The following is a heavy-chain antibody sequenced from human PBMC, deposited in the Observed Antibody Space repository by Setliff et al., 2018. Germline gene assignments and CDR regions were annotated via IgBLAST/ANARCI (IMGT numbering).Heavy chain of an antibody. J-gene: IGHJ5*02. V-gene: IGHV3-21*01. CDR3: ARDVYDFRTGLADP. D-gene: IGHD3-3*01. Sequence: GGSLRLSCAASGFNFSSYAFNWVRQAPGKGLEWVSSISSRSTYIYYADSLKGRFTISRDNAKNSLYLQMNSLRAEDTAVYYCARDVYDFRTGLADPWGQGTLVTVSS. CDR2: ISSRSTYI. CDR1: GFNFSSYA.